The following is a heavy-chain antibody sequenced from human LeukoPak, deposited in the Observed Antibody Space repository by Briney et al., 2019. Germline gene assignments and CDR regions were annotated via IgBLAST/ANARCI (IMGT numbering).Heavy chain of an antibody. Sequence: GASLKVSCKASGYTFTGYYMHWVRQSPGQGLEWMGWINPNSGVTKYAQKFQGRVTMTRDMSISKAYMELSRLRSDDTAVYYCARVPYIKARGVIRPQYYFDYWGQGTLVTVSS. J-gene: IGHJ4*02. V-gene: IGHV1-2*02. D-gene: IGHD3-10*01. CDR2: INPNSGVT. CDR3: ARVPYIKARGVIRPQYYFDY. CDR1: GYTFTGYY.